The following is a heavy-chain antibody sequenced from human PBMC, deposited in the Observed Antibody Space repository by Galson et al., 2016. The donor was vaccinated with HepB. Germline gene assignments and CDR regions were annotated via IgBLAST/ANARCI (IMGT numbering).Heavy chain of an antibody. V-gene: IGHV3-21*01. Sequence: SLRLSCAASGFTLRSYSMTWVRQAPGKGLEWVSSTGTGTGYKYYAGSVRGRFTISRDDSGNSLYLQMNSLRAEDTAVYFCAKSTEGLLRFSGMDVWDQGTTVTVSS. CDR3: AKSTEGLLRFSGMDV. CDR2: TGTGTGYK. D-gene: IGHD1-14*01. J-gene: IGHJ6*02. CDR1: GFTLRSYS.